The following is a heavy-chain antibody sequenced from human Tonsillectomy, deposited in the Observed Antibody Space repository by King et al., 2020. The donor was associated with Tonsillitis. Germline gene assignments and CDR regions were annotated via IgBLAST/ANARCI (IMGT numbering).Heavy chain of an antibody. CDR1: SGSISSASYY. Sequence: QLQESGPGLVKPSETLSLTCTVSSGSISSASYYWGWIRLPPGMGLEWIGSVYYSGSTHYNPSLKSRVTISVDTSKKQFSLKLSSLTAPDTAVYYCARIQWLANYYYYYMDVWGKGTTVTVSS. CDR2: VYYSGST. CDR3: ARIQWLANYYYYYMDV. D-gene: IGHD6-19*01. V-gene: IGHV4-39*01. J-gene: IGHJ6*03.